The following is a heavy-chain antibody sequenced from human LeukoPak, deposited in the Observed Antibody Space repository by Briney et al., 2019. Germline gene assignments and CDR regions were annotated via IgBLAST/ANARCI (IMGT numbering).Heavy chain of an antibody. CDR1: GGSLSTFF. CDR2: IYHSGST. CDR3: ARGGAARLHFQN. D-gene: IGHD6-6*01. J-gene: IGHJ1*01. Sequence: SGTLSPTRTVSGGSLSTFFRNLVPAPPGEGPEWIGYIYHSGSTNYNPSLQSRVTISVDTSKNQFSLNLNSVTAADTAVYYCARGGAARLHFQNWGQGTLVTVSS. V-gene: IGHV4-59*01.